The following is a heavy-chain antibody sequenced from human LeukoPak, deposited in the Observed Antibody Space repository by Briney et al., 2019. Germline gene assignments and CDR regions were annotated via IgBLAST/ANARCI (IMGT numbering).Heavy chain of an antibody. Sequence: ASVKVSCKASGGTFSSYAISWVRQAPGQGLEWMGGIIPIFDTANYAQKFQGRVTITADESTSTAYMELSSLRSEDTAVYYCARLIRAVGNNWFDPWGQGTLVTVSS. J-gene: IGHJ5*02. CDR3: ARLIRAVGNNWFDP. D-gene: IGHD2-15*01. V-gene: IGHV1-69*13. CDR1: GGTFSSYA. CDR2: IIPIFDTA.